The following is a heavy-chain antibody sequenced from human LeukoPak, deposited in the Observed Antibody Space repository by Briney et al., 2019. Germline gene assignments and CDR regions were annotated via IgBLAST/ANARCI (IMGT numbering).Heavy chain of an antibody. J-gene: IGHJ4*02. CDR2: IKQDGSEK. CDR1: GVIFPSYW. V-gene: IGHV3-7*04. CDR3: ARRHHFGFLDS. D-gene: IGHD3-10*01. Sequence: GGSLGLSCAASGVIFPSYWMTWVRQAPGKGLEWVANIKQDGSEKYYVDSVKGRFTISRDNAKNSVYLQMNNLRAEDTAVYYCARRHHFGFLDSWGQGTLVTVSS.